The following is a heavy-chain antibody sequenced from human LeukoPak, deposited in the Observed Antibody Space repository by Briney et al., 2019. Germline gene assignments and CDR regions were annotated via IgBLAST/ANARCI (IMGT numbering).Heavy chain of an antibody. CDR3: ARGSLYSSGTSWDAFDI. CDR2: IYYSGST. D-gene: IGHD6-19*01. Sequence: SETLSLTCTVSGGSISSYYWSWIRQPPGKGLEWIGYIYYSGSTNYNPSLKSRVTISVDTSKNQFSLKLSSVTAADTAVYYCARGSLYSSGTSWDAFDIWGQGTMVTVSS. CDR1: GGSISSYY. J-gene: IGHJ3*02. V-gene: IGHV4-59*12.